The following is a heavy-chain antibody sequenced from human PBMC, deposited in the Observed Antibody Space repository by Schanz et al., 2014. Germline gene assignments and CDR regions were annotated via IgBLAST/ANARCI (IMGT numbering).Heavy chain of an antibody. CDR2: INPSGGST. Sequence: QVQLVQSGAEVKKPGASVRLSCEASGYTFTSYDINWVRQAPGQGLEWMGIINPSGGSTSYAQKFQGRVTMTRDTSTSTVYMELSRLRSEDTAVYYCARGGFFDSTSFDSWGQGTLVTGSS. V-gene: IGHV1-46*03. D-gene: IGHD2-2*01. CDR1: GYTFTSYD. J-gene: IGHJ4*02. CDR3: ARGGFFDSTSFDS.